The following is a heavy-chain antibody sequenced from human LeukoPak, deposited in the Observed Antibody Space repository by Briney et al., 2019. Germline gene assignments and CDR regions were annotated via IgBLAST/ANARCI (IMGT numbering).Heavy chain of an antibody. Sequence: ASVKVSCKASGYTFTAYYIHWVRQAPGQGLEWMGWINPNSGATNHAQNFQARVAMTRDTSISTAYMELSSLRSDDTAVYYCATEGGWGPTDYGDNVYWGQGTLVTVSS. V-gene: IGHV1-2*02. J-gene: IGHJ4*02. CDR2: INPNSGAT. CDR3: ATEGGWGPTDYGDNVY. CDR1: GYTFTAYY. D-gene: IGHD4-17*01.